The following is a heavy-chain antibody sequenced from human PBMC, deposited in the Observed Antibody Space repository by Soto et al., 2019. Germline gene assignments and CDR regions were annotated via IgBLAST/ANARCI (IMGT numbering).Heavy chain of an antibody. CDR1: GGSISSGGYY. D-gene: IGHD5-12*01. CDR2: IYYSGST. Sequence: QVQLQESGPGLVKPSQTLSLTCTVSGGSISSGGYYWSWIRQHPGKGLEWIGYIYYSGSTYYNPSLKIRVTISVDTSKNQFSLKLSSVTAADTAVYYCARDHPWNNWFDPWGQGTLVTVSS. CDR3: ARDHPWNNWFDP. V-gene: IGHV4-31*03. J-gene: IGHJ5*02.